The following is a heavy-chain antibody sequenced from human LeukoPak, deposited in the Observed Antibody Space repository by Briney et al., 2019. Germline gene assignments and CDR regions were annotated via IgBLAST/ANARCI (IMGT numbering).Heavy chain of an antibody. D-gene: IGHD1-26*01. V-gene: IGHV1-2*02. Sequence: GASVKVSCKASGYTFTTYSMHWVRQAPGQGLEWMGWINPNSGGTNYAQKFQGRVTMTRDTSISTAYMELSRLRSDDTAVYYCAGRHFWWELLLTNWFDPWGQGTLVTVSS. J-gene: IGHJ5*02. CDR1: GYTFTTYS. CDR3: AGRHFWWELLLTNWFDP. CDR2: INPNSGGT.